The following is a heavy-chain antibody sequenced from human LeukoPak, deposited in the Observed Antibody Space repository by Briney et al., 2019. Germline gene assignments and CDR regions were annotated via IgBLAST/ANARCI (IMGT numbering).Heavy chain of an antibody. CDR1: GGSFSGHY. J-gene: IGHJ6*03. V-gene: IGHV4-34*01. CDR3: ASSQSSYYYYYMDV. CDR2: INHSGST. Sequence: SETLSLTCAVYGGSFSGHYWSWIRQPPGKGLEWIGEINHSGSTNYNPSLKSRVTISVDTSKNQFSLKLSSVTAADTAVYYCASSQSSYYYYYMDVWGKGTTVTVSS.